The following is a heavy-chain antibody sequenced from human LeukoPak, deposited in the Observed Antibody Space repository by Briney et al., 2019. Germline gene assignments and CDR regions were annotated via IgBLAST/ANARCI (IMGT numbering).Heavy chain of an antibody. CDR3: VKGLYTIDY. CDR2: ISAGGT. D-gene: IGHD2-2*02. J-gene: IGHJ4*02. V-gene: IGHV3-23*01. Sequence: GGSLRLSCAASGFTFSNFAMNCVRQAPGKGVEWVSVISAGGTFYADFVKGRFTISRDNSKNTLYLQMNSLRVDDTAVYYCVKGLYTIDYWGQGTLVTVSS. CDR1: GFTFSNFA.